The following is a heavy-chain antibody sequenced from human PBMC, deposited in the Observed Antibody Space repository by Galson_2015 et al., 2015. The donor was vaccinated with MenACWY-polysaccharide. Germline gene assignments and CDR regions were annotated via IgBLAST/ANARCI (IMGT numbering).Heavy chain of an antibody. CDR1: GFTFRSHA. Sequence: SLRLSCAASGFTFRSHAMHWVRQAPGKGLEWVTQIWSGGNNKYYADSVKGRFTVSRDDSENTVYLRMNSLRAEDTAVYYCARDGQASSSYSMDVWGQGTTVTVSS. CDR2: IWSGGNNK. CDR3: ARDGQASSSYSMDV. V-gene: IGHV3-33*01. J-gene: IGHJ6*02.